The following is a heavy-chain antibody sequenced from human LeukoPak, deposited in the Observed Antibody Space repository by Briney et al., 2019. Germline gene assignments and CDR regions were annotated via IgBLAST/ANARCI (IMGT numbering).Heavy chain of an antibody. CDR2: IYYSGST. Sequence: SETLSVTCTVSGGSISSHYWSWIRQPPGKGLEWIGYIYYSGSTNYNPSLKSRVTISVDTSKNQFSLKLSSVTAADTAVYYCAREGPNTPNWFDPWGQGTLVTVSS. V-gene: IGHV4-59*11. CDR3: AREGPNTPNWFDP. D-gene: IGHD2-2*02. J-gene: IGHJ5*02. CDR1: GGSISSHY.